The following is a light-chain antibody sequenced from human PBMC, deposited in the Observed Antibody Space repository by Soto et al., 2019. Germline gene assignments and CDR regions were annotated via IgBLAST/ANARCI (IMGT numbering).Light chain of an antibody. CDR3: TSYTITTTLVV. CDR2: EVT. Sequence: QSVLTQPASVSGSPGQSITISCTGTSSDVGGYNYVSWYQQHPGKAPKLIIYEVTSRPSGVSTRFSGSKSGNTASLPISGLQAEDEADYYCTSYTITTTLVVFGGGTKLTVL. J-gene: IGLJ3*02. CDR1: SSDVGGYNY. V-gene: IGLV2-14*01.